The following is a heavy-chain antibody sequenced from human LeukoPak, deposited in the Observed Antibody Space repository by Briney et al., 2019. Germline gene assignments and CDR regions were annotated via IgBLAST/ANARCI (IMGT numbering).Heavy chain of an antibody. D-gene: IGHD3-10*01. CDR3: ARGKFGEYDY. V-gene: IGHV4-31*03. Sequence: SQTLSLTCPVSGGSISSGGYYWGWLPQHPGKGLEWIGYIYYSGSTYYNPSLKSRVTISVGTSKNHFSLKLSSVTAADTAVYYCARGKFGEYDYWGQGTLVTVSS. CDR2: IYYSGST. CDR1: GGSISSGGYY. J-gene: IGHJ4*02.